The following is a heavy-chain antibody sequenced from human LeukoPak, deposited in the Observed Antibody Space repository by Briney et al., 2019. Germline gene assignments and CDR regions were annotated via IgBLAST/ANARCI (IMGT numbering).Heavy chain of an antibody. CDR1: GFTFSNAW. J-gene: IGHJ4*02. Sequence: PGGSLRLSCAASGFTFSNAWMSWVRQAPGKGLEWVGRIKGKTDGGTTDYAAPVKGRFTISRDDSKNTLYLQMNSLKTEDTAVYYCTTDEGYYDSSGYPFDYWGQGTLVTVSS. CDR3: TTDEGYYDSSGYPFDY. CDR2: IKGKTDGGTT. D-gene: IGHD3-22*01. V-gene: IGHV3-15*01.